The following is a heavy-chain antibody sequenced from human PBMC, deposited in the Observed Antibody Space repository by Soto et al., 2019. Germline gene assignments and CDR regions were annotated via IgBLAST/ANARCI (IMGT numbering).Heavy chain of an antibody. CDR3: VRDRDPMNREVIMTIGHLRL. D-gene: IGHD3-10*01. CDR2: IWDDGTRR. Sequence: QEQLAESGGGVVQAGESLRLSCQASGFAFGTYAMHWVRQAPGKGLEWVALIWDDGTRREYLESVRGRFTISRDNSKNTVCLQMNNLRTEDTALYYCVRDRDPMNREVIMTIGHLRLWGRGALVSVSS. CDR1: GFAFGTYA. J-gene: IGHJ2*01. V-gene: IGHV3-33*01.